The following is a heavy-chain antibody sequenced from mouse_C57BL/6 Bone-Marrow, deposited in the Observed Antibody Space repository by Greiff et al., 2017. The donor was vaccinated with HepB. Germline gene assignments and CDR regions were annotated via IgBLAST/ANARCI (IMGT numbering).Heavy chain of an antibody. Sequence: QVQLKQPGAELVKPGASVKLSCKASGYTFTSYWMHWVKQRPGQGLEWIGMIHPNSGSTNYNEKFKSKATLTVDKSSSTAYMQLSSLTSEDSAVYYCARRYYGSSYWYFDVWGTGTTVTVSS. J-gene: IGHJ1*03. CDR3: ARRYYGSSYWYFDV. D-gene: IGHD1-1*01. V-gene: IGHV1-64*01. CDR1: GYTFTSYW. CDR2: IHPNSGST.